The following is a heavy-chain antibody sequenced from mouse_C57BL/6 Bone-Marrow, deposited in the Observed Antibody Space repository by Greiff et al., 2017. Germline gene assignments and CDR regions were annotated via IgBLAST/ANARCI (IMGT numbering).Heavy chain of an antibody. J-gene: IGHJ1*03. V-gene: IGHV1-81*01. CDR1: GYTFTSYG. Sequence: QVQLQQSGAELARPGASVKLSCKASGYTFTSYGISWVKQRPGQGLEWIGEIYPRSGNTYYNEKFKGKATLTADKSSSTAYMELRSLTSEDSAVYFCARSRQLRLRYFDVWGKGTTVTVSS. CDR3: ARSRQLRLRYFDV. D-gene: IGHD3-2*02. CDR2: IYPRSGNT.